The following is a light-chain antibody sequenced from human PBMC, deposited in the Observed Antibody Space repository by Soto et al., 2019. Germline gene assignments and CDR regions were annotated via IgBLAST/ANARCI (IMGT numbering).Light chain of an antibody. J-gene: IGLJ1*01. CDR2: EVS. V-gene: IGLV2-14*01. CDR3: CSYTTSSTLV. CDR1: SSDVGTYNH. Sequence: QSVLTQPASVSGSPGQSITISCTGTSSDVGTYNHVSWYQQHPGKAPQLIIYEVSNRPSGLSNRFSASKSGNTASLTISGLQAEDEADYYCCSYTTSSTLVFGTGTKATV.